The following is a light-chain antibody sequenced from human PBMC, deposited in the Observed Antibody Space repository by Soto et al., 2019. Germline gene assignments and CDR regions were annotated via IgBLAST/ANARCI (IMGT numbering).Light chain of an antibody. Sequence: EIVLTQSPGTLSLSPGERATLSCRASQSLSSSYLAWYQQKPGQAPRLLIYGASSRATGIPDRFSGSGSGTDFTLTISRLEAEDFAVYYCQQYGSSVTFGQGTRLEIK. CDR2: GAS. CDR1: QSLSSSY. CDR3: QQYGSSVT. J-gene: IGKJ5*01. V-gene: IGKV3-20*01.